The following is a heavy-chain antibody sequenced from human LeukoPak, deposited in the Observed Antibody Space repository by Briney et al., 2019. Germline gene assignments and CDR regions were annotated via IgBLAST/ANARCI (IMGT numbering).Heavy chain of an antibody. J-gene: IGHJ3*02. CDR1: GGSISSYY. CDR2: IYYSGST. CDR3: ASRVGVGAPFDDAFDI. V-gene: IGHV4-59*01. Sequence: SETLSLTCTVSGGSISSYYWSWLRQPPGKGLEWIGYIYYSGSTNYNPSLKSRVTISVDTSKSQFSLKLSSVTAADTAVYYCASRVGVGAPFDDAFDIWGQGTMVTVSS. D-gene: IGHD2-15*01.